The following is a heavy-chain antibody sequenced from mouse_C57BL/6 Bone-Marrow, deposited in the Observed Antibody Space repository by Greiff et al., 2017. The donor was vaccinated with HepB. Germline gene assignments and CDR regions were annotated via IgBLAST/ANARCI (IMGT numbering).Heavy chain of an antibody. CDR1: GFNIKDDY. J-gene: IGHJ2*01. Sequence: VHVKQSGAELVRPGASVKLSCTASGFNIKDDYMHWVKQRPEQGLEWIGWIDPENGDTEYASKFQGKATITADTSSNTAYLQLSSLTSEDTAVYYCVPITTVVAYYFDYWGQGTTLTVSS. V-gene: IGHV14-4*01. CDR2: IDPENGDT. CDR3: VPITTVVAYYFDY. D-gene: IGHD1-1*01.